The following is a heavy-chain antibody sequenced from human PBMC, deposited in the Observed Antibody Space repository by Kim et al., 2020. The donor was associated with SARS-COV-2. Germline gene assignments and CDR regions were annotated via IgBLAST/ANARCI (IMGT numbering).Heavy chain of an antibody. CDR1: GYTFTGYY. CDR2: INPNSGIT. V-gene: IGHV1-2*02. Sequence: ASVKVSCKASGYTFTGYYIHWVRQAPGQGLEWMGWINPNSGITNYAQNFQGRVTMTRDTSISTVYMELSGLRSEDTAVYYCARDRSSSWPHWFDPWGQGTLVTVSS. J-gene: IGHJ5*02. CDR3: ARDRSSSWPHWFDP. D-gene: IGHD6-13*01.